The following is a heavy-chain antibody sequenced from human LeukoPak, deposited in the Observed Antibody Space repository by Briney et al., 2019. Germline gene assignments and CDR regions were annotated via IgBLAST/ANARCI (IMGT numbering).Heavy chain of an antibody. CDR2: IYYSGST. D-gene: IGHD5-12*01. CDR1: GGSISSYY. Sequence: SETLSLTCTVSGGSISSYYWSWIRQPPGKGLEWIGYIYYSGSTNYNPSLKSRVTISVDTSKNQLSLKLSSVTAADTAVYYCARAISGYEAFDYWGQGTLVTVSS. CDR3: ARAISGYEAFDY. J-gene: IGHJ4*02. V-gene: IGHV4-59*01.